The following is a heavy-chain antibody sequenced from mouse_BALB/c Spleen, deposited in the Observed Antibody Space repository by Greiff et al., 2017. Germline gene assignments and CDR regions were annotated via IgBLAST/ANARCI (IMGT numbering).Heavy chain of an antibody. CDR1: GYSFTGYY. V-gene: IGHV1-26*01. Sequence: VHVKQSGPDLVKPGASVKISCKASGYSFTGYYMHWVKQSHGKSLEWIGRVNPNNGGTSYNQKFKGKAILTVDKSSSTAYMELRSLTSEDSAVYYCARPLYDYDPWFAYWGQGTLVTVSA. CDR3: ARPLYDYDPWFAY. CDR2: VNPNNGGT. J-gene: IGHJ3*01. D-gene: IGHD2-4*01.